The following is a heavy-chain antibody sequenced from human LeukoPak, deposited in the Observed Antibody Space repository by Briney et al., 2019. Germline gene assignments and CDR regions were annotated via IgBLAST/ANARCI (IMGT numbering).Heavy chain of an antibody. V-gene: IGHV3-23*01. CDR1: GFTFSSYA. Sequence: GGSLRLSCAASGFTFSSYAMSWVRQAPGKGLEWVSAISGSGGSTYYADSVKGRFTISRDNSKNTLYLQMNSLRAEDAAVYYCANALITMVRGVLDYWGQGTLVTVSS. J-gene: IGHJ4*02. D-gene: IGHD3-10*01. CDR2: ISGSGGST. CDR3: ANALITMVRGVLDY.